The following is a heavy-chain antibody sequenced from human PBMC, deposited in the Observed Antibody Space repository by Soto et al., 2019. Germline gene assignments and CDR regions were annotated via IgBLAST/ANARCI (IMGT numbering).Heavy chain of an antibody. D-gene: IGHD6-13*01. CDR1: GGSISSSNW. CDR3: ARVSAAGTYFDY. J-gene: IGHJ4*02. CDR2: IYHSGST. Sequence: QVQLQESGPGLVKPSGTLSLTCAVSGGSISSSNWWSWVRQPPGKGLEWIGEIYHSGSTNYNPSLTSRVTISVDTSKTPFSLKLSSVTAADTAVYYCARVSAAGTYFDYWGQGTLVTVSS. V-gene: IGHV4-4*02.